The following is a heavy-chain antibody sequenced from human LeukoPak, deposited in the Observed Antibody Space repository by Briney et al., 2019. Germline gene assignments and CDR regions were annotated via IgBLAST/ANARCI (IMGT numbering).Heavy chain of an antibody. CDR2: MNPNSGNT. CDR1: GYTFTSYD. Sequence: GASVKVSCKASGYTFTSYDINWVRQATGQGLEWMGWMNPNSGNTGYAQKFQGRVTMTRNTSISTAYMELSSLRSEDTAVYYCAREGGYCSSTSCHGSYYGMDVWGQGTTVTVSS. J-gene: IGHJ6*02. CDR3: AREGGYCSSTSCHGSYYGMDV. D-gene: IGHD2-2*03. V-gene: IGHV1-8*01.